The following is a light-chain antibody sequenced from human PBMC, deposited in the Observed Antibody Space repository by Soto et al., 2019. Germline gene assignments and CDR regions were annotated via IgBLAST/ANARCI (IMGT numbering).Light chain of an antibody. CDR2: TAS. Sequence: DIQMTQSPSTLSASVGDRVTITCQASQNTKSHLAWYQQKPGKAPKLLRYTASRLQSGAPSRFSVSGSGTEFTLTIRRLQTDDLATFYSQQYDLYSAFGQGTKVEIK. J-gene: IGKJ1*01. CDR1: QNTKSH. V-gene: IGKV1-5*03. CDR3: QQYDLYSA.